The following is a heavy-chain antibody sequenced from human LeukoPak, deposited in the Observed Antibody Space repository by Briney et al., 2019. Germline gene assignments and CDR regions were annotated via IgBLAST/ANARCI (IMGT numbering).Heavy chain of an antibody. J-gene: IGHJ4*02. CDR2: INPYDDNT. V-gene: IGHV1-18*01. CDR1: GYTFNSYG. CDR3: AREGLFDY. Sequence: ASVKVSCKASGYTFNSYGITWVRQAPGQGLECMGWINPYDDNTNYAQKFQGRVTMTTDTSTSTAYMELRSLRFDDTAVYYCAREGLFDYWGQGTLVTVSS.